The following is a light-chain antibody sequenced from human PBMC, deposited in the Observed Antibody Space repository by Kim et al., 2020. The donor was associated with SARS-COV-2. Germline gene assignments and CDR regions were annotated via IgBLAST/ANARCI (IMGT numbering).Light chain of an antibody. J-gene: IGKJ4*02. CDR2: GTS. V-gene: IGKV1-39*01. CDR1: QGIKNN. Sequence: ASVGDRVTITCRASQGIKNNVNWYQQKPGKVPTVLIYGTSNLQRGVPSRFSGSGSGTDFTLTISSLQPEDVATYYCQKSYSAPRTFGGGTKVDIK. CDR3: QKSYSAPRT.